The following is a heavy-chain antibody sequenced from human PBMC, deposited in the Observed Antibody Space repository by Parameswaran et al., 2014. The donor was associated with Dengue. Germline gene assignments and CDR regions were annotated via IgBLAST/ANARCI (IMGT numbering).Heavy chain of an antibody. D-gene: IGHD2-2*01. J-gene: IGHJ6*02. V-gene: IGHV3-7*01. Sequence: RWIRQPPGKGLEWVANIKQDGSEKYYVDSVEGRFTISRDNAKNSLYLQMNSLRAEDTAVYYCARDCSTGSCHYYYYYGMDVWGQGDHGHRLL. CDR3: ARDCSTGSCHYYYYYGMDV. CDR2: IKQDGSEK.